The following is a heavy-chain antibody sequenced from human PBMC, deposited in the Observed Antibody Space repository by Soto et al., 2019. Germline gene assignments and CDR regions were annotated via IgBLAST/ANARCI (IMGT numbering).Heavy chain of an antibody. D-gene: IGHD2-21*01. CDR3: TTACDPLLRNFDY. Sequence: KPGGSLRLSCAASGFTFSNAWMSWVRQAPGKGLEWVGRIKSKTDGGTTGYAAPVKGRFTISRDDSKNTLYLQMNSLKTEDTAVYYCTTACDPLLRNFDYWGQGTLVTVSS. CDR2: IKSKTDGGTT. CDR1: GFTFSNAW. V-gene: IGHV3-15*01. J-gene: IGHJ4*02.